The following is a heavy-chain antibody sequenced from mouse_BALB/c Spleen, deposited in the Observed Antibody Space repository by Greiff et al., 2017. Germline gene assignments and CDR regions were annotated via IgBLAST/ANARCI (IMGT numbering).Heavy chain of an antibody. Sequence: QVQLQQSGAELAKPGASVKMSCKASGYTFTSYWMHWVKQRPGQGLEWIGYINPSTGYTEYNQKFKDKATLTADKSSSTAYMQLSSLTSEDSAVYYCARSGYGRGFAYWGQGTLVTVSA. CDR1: GYTFTSYW. D-gene: IGHD2-10*02. CDR3: ARSGYGRGFAY. J-gene: IGHJ3*01. V-gene: IGHV1-7*01. CDR2: INPSTGYT.